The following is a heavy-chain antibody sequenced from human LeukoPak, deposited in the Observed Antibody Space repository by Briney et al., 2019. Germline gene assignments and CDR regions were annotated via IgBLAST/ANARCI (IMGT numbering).Heavy chain of an antibody. CDR3: ARDFGEYLYYYYMDV. CDR2: IIPIFGTA. CDR1: GGTFSSYA. Sequence: SVKVSCKASGGTFSSYAISWVRQAPGQGLEWMGGIIPIFGTANYAQKFQGRVTITADESTSTAYMELSSLRSDDTAVYYCARDFGEYLYYYYMDVWGKGTTVTVSS. V-gene: IGHV1-69*13. J-gene: IGHJ6*03. D-gene: IGHD3-10*01.